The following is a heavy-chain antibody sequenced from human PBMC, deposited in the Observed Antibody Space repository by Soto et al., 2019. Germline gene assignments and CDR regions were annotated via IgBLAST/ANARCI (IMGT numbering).Heavy chain of an antibody. V-gene: IGHV3-23*01. D-gene: IGHD3-22*01. CDR2: ISSSGGST. CDR1: GFTFSSYA. J-gene: IGHJ4*02. Sequence: EVQLLESGGDLIQPGGSLRLSCAASGFTFSSYAMSWFRQAPGKGLGWVSAISSSGGSTFYADSVKGRFTISRDNSRNTLYLQMNSLRAEDTAIYYCAKYQPMTQPRPYFDYWGQGTLVTVSS. CDR3: AKYQPMTQPRPYFDY.